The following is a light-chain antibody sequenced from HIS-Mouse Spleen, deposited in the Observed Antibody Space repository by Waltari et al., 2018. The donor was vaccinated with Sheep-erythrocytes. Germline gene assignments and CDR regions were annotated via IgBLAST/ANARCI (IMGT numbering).Light chain of an antibody. CDR1: SSAVGGYNS. CDR2: EVS. J-gene: IGLJ3*02. Sequence: QSALTQPPSASGSPGQSVTISCTGTSSAVGGYNSVSWYQQHPGKTPKLMIDEVSKRPSGVPDRFSGSKSGNTASLTVSGLQAEDEADYYCSSYAGSNNWVFGGGTKLTVL. CDR3: SSYAGSNNWV. V-gene: IGLV2-8*01.